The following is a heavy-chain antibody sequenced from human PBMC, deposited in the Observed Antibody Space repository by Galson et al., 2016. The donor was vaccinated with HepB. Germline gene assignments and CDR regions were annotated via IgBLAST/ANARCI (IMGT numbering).Heavy chain of an antibody. V-gene: IGHV1-2*02. D-gene: IGHD6-13*01. CDR3: TRGRGSSWFTE. J-gene: IGHJ4*02. CDR2: INPNSGDT. CDR1: GYTFTGAY. Sequence: SVKVSCKASGYTFTGAYMHWVRQAPGQGLEWMGWINPNSGDTKNAQNFQGRVTMTRDTSISTAYMELSRLRSDDTAVYYCTRGRGSSWFTEWGQGTLVIVSS.